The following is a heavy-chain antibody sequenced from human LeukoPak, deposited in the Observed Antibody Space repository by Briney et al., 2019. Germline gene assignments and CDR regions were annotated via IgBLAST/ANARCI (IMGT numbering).Heavy chain of an antibody. V-gene: IGHV3-74*01. CDR3: ARDTSLYCSGGSCYSDYFDY. J-gene: IGHJ4*02. CDR1: GFTFSSYW. CDR2: IKSDGSST. Sequence: GGSLRLSCAASGFTFSSYWMHWVRQAPGKGLVWVSRIKSDGSSTTYADSVKGRFTISRDNAKNTLYLQMNSLRSEDTAVCYCARDTSLYCSGGSCYSDYFDYWGQGTLVTVSS. D-gene: IGHD2-15*01.